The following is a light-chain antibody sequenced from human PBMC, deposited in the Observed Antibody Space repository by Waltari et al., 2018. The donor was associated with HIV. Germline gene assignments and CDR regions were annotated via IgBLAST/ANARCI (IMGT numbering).Light chain of an antibody. J-gene: IGLJ1*01. CDR1: SSDVGGYNS. Sequence: QSALTQPASVSGSPGQSITISCTGTSSDVGGYNSVPWYQQHPGKAPKLMIYDGSNRPSGVSNRFSGSKSGNTASLTISGLQAEDEADYYCSSYTSSNTLPYVFGTGTKVTVL. CDR2: DGS. CDR3: SSYTSSNTLPYV. V-gene: IGLV2-14*03.